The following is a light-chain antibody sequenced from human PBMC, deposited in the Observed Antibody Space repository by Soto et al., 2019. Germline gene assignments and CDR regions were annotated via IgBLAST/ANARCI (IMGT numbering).Light chain of an antibody. CDR1: QSVFYRSSDKSY. J-gene: IGKJ2*03. V-gene: IGKV4-1*01. CDR2: WAS. Sequence: DIVMTQSPDSLSVSIDERATLNCTSSQSVFYRSSDKSYLSWYQQKPGQPPKLLIYWASTRESGVPDRFRGSGSGTDVTLTITCLQAADVAVYYGQQYYSLPYSFGQGTKVDI. CDR3: QQYYSLPYS.